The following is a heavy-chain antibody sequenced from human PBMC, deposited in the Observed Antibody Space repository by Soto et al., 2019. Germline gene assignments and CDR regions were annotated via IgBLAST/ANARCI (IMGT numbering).Heavy chain of an antibody. CDR3: ARGGEPFTVLVGPWYHYGMGD. J-gene: IGHJ6*02. CDR1: GFTFSSYA. CDR2: ISYDGSNK. V-gene: IGHV3-30-3*01. Sequence: GGSLRLSCAASGFTFSSYAIHWVRQAPGKGLEWVAVISYDGSNKYYADSVKGRFTISRDNSKSTLWLQMNSLRSEDTAVYYCARGGEPFTVLVGPWYHYGMGDCRELTTVT. D-gene: IGHD3-22*01.